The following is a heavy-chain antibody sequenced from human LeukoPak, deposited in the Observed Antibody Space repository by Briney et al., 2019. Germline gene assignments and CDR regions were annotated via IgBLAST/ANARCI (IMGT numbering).Heavy chain of an antibody. V-gene: IGHV1-69*01. D-gene: IGHD5-24*01. J-gene: IGHJ5*02. CDR1: GGTFSSYA. CDR2: IIPIFGTA. Sequence: ASVKVSCKASGGTFSSYAISWVRQAPGQGLEWMGEIIPIFGTANYAQKFQGRVTITADESTSTAYMELSSLRSEDTAVYYCARDPTPVEMATGFDPWGQGTLVTVSS. CDR3: ARDPTPVEMATGFDP.